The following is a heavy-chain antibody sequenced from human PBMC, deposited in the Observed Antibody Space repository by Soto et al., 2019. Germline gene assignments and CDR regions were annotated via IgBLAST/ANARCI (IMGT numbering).Heavy chain of an antibody. V-gene: IGHV3-23*01. CDR1: GFTFSSYA. D-gene: IGHD6-13*01. CDR3: AKDRDGAAAGPTKFYGMDV. CDR2: ISGRGDST. Sequence: EVQLLESGGGLVQPGGSLRLSCAACGFTFSSYAMSWVRQAPGKGLEWVSVISGRGDSTYYADSVRGRFTISRDNSKNTLYLQRNSLRAEDTAVYYCAKDRDGAAAGPTKFYGMDVWGQGTTVTVSS. J-gene: IGHJ6*02.